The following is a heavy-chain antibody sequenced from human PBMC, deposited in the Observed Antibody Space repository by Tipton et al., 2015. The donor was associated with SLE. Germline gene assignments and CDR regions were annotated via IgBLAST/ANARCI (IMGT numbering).Heavy chain of an antibody. D-gene: IGHD4-17*01. CDR2: IYYSGST. Sequence: TLSLTCTVSGGPISTSNYYWGWIRQPPGKGLEWIGNIYYSGSTYYNPSLKSRVTISVDTSKNQFSLKLRSVTAADTAVYYCARGGGLRPGNWFDPWGQGTLVTVSS. CDR3: ARGGGLRPGNWFDP. V-gene: IGHV4-39*01. J-gene: IGHJ5*02. CDR1: GGPISTSNYY.